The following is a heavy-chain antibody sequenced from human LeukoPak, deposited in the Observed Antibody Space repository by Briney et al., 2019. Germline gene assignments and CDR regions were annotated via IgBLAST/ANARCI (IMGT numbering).Heavy chain of an antibody. CDR1: GGSISSYY. CDR2: IYYSGSI. D-gene: IGHD6-19*01. Sequence: SETLSLTCTVSGGSISSYYWSWIRQPPGKGLEWIGYIYYSGSINYNPSLKSRVTISVDTSKNQFSLKLSSVTAADTAVYYCARVDGSGWWEPFQHWGQGTLVTVSS. V-gene: IGHV4-59*01. J-gene: IGHJ1*01. CDR3: ARVDGSGWWEPFQH.